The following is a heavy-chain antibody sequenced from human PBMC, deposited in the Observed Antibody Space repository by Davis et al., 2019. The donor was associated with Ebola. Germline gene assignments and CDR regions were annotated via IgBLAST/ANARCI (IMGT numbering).Heavy chain of an antibody. CDR3: ARGSEDIVLMVYDGRY. CDR2: ISKTGNTV. J-gene: IGHJ4*02. CDR1: GFTFTDYY. D-gene: IGHD2-8*01. V-gene: IGHV3-11*01. Sequence: GESLKISCAASGFTFTDYYMSWIRQAPGKGLEWISYISKTGNTVFYADSVKGRFTISRDNAENSLYLQMNSLRAEDSAVYYCARGSEDIVLMVYDGRYWGQGTLVTVSS.